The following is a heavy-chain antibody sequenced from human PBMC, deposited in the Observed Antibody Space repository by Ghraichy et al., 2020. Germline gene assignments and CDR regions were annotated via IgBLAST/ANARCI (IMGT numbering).Heavy chain of an antibody. CDR3: AREDYYDFAEYFQH. CDR1: GFTFSNYW. J-gene: IGHJ1*01. Sequence: GGSLRLSCAASGFTFSNYWMSWVRQAPGKGLEWVANIKQDGSEIYYVDSVKGRFTISRDNAKNSLYLQMNSLRAEDTAVYYCAREDYYDFAEYFQHWGQGTLVSVSS. D-gene: IGHD3-22*01. CDR2: IKQDGSEI. V-gene: IGHV3-7*03.